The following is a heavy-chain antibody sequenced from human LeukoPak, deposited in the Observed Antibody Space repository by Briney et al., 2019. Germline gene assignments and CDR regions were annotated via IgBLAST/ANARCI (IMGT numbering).Heavy chain of an antibody. D-gene: IGHD1-7*01. CDR1: GYSFTSYW. CDR2: IYPGDSDT. V-gene: IGHV5-51*01. J-gene: IGHJ4*02. Sequence: GESLKISCKGSGYSFTSYWIGWVRQMPGKGLEWMGIIYPGDSDTRYSPSFQGQVTISADKSISTAYLQWSSLKASDTAMYYCATGHNWNYVGYYFDYWGQGTLVTVSS. CDR3: ATGHNWNYVGYYFDY.